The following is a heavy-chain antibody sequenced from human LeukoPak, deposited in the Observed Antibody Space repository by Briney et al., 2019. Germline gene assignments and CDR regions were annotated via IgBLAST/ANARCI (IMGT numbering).Heavy chain of an antibody. CDR1: GFTFSSYG. J-gene: IGHJ4*02. CDR2: ISYDGSNK. V-gene: IGHV3-30*03. CDR3: AIETAGYFDY. Sequence: GRSLRLSCAASGFTFSSYGMHWVRQAPGKGLEWVAVISYDGSNKYYADSVKGRFTISRDNSKNTLYLQMNSLRAEDTAVYYCAIETAGYFDYWGQGALVTVSS.